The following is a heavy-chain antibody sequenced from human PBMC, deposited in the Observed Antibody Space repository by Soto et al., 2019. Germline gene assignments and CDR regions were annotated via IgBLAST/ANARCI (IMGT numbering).Heavy chain of an antibody. Sequence: ASVKVSCKASGYTFTSYYMHWVRQAPGQGLEWMGIINPSGGSTSYAQKFQGRVTMTRDTPTSTVYMELSSLRSEDTAVYYCARDGRGYSGYDSSLAYYYYMDVWGKGTTVTVSS. CDR2: INPSGGST. CDR1: GYTFTSYY. V-gene: IGHV1-46*03. J-gene: IGHJ6*03. CDR3: ARDGRGYSGYDSSLAYYYYMDV. D-gene: IGHD5-12*01.